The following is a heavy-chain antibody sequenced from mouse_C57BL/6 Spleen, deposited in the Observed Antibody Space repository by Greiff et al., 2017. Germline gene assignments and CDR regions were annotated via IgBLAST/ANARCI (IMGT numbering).Heavy chain of an antibody. Sequence: VQLVQSGPELVRPGASVKMSCKASGYTFTSYAMHWVNQSPAQSLEWIGVIYPYDGDASYKQKFKDKATMTVDKSSSTAYMELARLTSEDSAVYCCARSDHYYAMDYWGQGTSVTVSS. V-gene: IGHV1-67*01. CDR3: ARSDHYYAMDY. CDR1: GYTFTSYA. J-gene: IGHJ4*01. CDR2: IYPYDGDA.